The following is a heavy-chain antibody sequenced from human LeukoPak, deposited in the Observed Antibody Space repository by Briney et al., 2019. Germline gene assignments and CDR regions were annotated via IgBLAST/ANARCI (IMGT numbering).Heavy chain of an antibody. J-gene: IGHJ4*02. Sequence: SETLSLTCAVYGGSFSGYYWSWIRQPPGKGLEWIGEINHSGSTNYNPSLKSRVTISVDTSKNQFSLKLSSVTAADTAVYYCARPSSYYYDSSGYPFDYWGQGTLVTVSS. CDR1: GGSFSGYY. D-gene: IGHD3-22*01. V-gene: IGHV4-34*01. CDR3: ARPSSYYYDSSGYPFDY. CDR2: INHSGST.